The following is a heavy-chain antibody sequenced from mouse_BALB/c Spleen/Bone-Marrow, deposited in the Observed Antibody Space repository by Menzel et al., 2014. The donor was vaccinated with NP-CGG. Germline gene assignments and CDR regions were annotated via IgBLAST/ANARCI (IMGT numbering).Heavy chain of an antibody. D-gene: IGHD1-1*01. CDR2: IRNKANGYTT. V-gene: IGHV7-3*02. CDR3: ARPNFPYCYGSSYWYFDV. J-gene: IGHJ1*01. Sequence: EAKLVESGGGLVQPGGSLRLSCATSGFTLTAYYMSWVRQPLGKALEWLGFIRNKANGYTTAYSASVNGRFTISRDNSQTILYLQKNTLRAEDSATDYGARPNFPYCYGSSYWYFDVWGAGTTVTGSS. CDR1: GFTLTAYY.